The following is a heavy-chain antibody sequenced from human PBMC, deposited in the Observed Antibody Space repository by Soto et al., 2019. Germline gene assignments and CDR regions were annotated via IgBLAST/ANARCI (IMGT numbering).Heavy chain of an antibody. CDR2: VSQYGRNT. CDR3: AKGGRQWLVTSDFNY. Sequence: GESLRLSCAASGFTFSDYAMHWVRQAPGKGLEWVAVVSQYGRNTHYADSVKGRFTISRDSSKNTVSLEMTSLRAEDTAVYYCAKGGRQWLVTSDFNYWGQGA. CDR1: GFTFSDYA. D-gene: IGHD6-19*01. J-gene: IGHJ4*02. V-gene: IGHV3-30*18.